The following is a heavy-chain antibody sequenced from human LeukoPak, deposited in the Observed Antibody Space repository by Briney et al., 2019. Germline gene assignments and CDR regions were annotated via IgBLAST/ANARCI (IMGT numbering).Heavy chain of an antibody. V-gene: IGHV4-39*07. CDR2: INHSGST. CDR1: GGSISSSRFY. Sequence: MTSETLSLTCTVSGGSISSSRFYWSWIRQPPGKGLEWIGEINHSGSTNYNPSLKSRVTISVDTSKNQFSLKLSAVTAADTAVYYCARSRYYDFWSGYYTAATGYYYGMDVWGQGTTVTVSS. J-gene: IGHJ6*02. CDR3: ARSRYYDFWSGYYTAATGYYYGMDV. D-gene: IGHD3-3*01.